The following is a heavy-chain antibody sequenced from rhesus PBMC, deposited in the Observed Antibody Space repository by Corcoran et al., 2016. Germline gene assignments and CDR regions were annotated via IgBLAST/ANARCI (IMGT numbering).Heavy chain of an antibody. D-gene: IGHD5-36*01. CDR1: GYSISSGYD. J-gene: IGHJ4*01. CDR2: IYVSSGST. V-gene: IGHV4-76*01. CDR3: ARDRATVDFDY. Sequence: QVQLQESGPGVVKPSETLSLTCAVSGYSISSGYDWSWIRQPPGKGLEWIGYIYVSSGSTNYNPSLKNRLTISTDTSKNQFSLKLSSVTAADTAVYYCARDRATVDFDYWGQGVLVTVSS.